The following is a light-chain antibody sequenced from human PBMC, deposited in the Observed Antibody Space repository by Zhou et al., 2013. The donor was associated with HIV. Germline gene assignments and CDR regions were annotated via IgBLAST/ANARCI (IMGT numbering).Light chain of an antibody. V-gene: IGKV2D-29*01. CDR3: MQNTQPPWT. CDR1: QSLLHSDGKVPF. CDR2: EVS. Sequence: DIVMTQTPLSLSVTPGQPASISCKSSQSLLHSDGKVPFLCWFLQKPGQPPHLLIYEVSNRFSGVPDRFSGSGSGTDFTLKISRVEAEDVGVYYCMQNTQPPWTFGQGTKVEIK. J-gene: IGKJ1*01.